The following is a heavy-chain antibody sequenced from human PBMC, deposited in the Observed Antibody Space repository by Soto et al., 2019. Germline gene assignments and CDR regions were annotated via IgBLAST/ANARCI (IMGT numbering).Heavy chain of an antibody. CDR2: ISSTITYI. J-gene: IGHJ4*02. CDR1: GFTFSTYN. V-gene: IGHV3-21*06. CDR3: PRESSSGWYFDY. D-gene: IGHD6-19*01. Sequence: GGSLRLSCAASGFTFSTYNMNWVRQAPGKGLEWVSSISSTITYIYYADSVKGRLTVSRDKAKNSLYLQMNSLRAGDTDVYYCPRESSSGWYFDYWGQGTLVTVSS.